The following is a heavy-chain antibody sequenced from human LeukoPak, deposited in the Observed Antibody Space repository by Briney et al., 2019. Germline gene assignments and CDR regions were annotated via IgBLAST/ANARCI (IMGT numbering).Heavy chain of an antibody. CDR2: INHSGST. J-gene: IGHJ5*02. Sequence: SETLSLTCAVYGGSFSGYYWSWIRQPPGKGLEWIGEINHSGSTNYNPSLKSRVTISVDTSKNQFSLKLSSVTAADTAVYYCARGSVFLEWLRQGFVPWGQGTLVTVSS. D-gene: IGHD3-3*01. CDR1: GGSFSGYY. V-gene: IGHV4-34*01. CDR3: ARGSVFLEWLRQGFVP.